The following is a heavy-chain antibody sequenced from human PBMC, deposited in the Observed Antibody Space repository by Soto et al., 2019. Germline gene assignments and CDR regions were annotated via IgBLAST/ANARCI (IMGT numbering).Heavy chain of an antibody. Sequence: QVQLVQPGAEVRKPGASVKVSCKASGDIFTNFDFNWVRQATGQGLEWIEWMRANSGDTGHDQKFQXXVRMTRDTSMSTAYMELSSLSAEDTAVYYCARYIYGQGFQAWGQGTLVFVSS. J-gene: IGHJ5*02. CDR2: MRANSGDT. CDR3: ARYIYGQGFQA. CDR1: GDIFTNFD. D-gene: IGHD3-3*02. V-gene: IGHV1-8*01.